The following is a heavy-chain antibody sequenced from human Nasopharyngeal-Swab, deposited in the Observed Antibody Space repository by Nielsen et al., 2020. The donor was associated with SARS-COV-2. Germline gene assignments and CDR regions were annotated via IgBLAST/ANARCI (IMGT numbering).Heavy chain of an antibody. D-gene: IGHD6-19*01. V-gene: IGHV4-39*01. J-gene: IGHJ4*02. CDR3: ANTQWLGRDYFDY. Sequence: RQASGKGLEWIGSIYYSGSTYYNPSLKSRVTISVDTSKNQFSLKLSSVTAADTAVYYCANTQWLGRDYFDYWGQGTLVTVSS. CDR2: IYYSGST.